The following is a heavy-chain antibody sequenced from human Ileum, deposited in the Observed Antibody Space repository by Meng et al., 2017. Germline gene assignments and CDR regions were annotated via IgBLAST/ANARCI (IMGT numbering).Heavy chain of an antibody. CDR1: GGSISSSSYY. D-gene: IGHD4-17*01. V-gene: IGHV4-39*06. Sequence: SETLSLTCTVSGGSISSSSYYWGWIRPPPGKGLEWIGSMYYSGSNYYNPSLKRRVTISADTSKNQFPLKLSSVTAADTAVYYCARRPGYGENGRSPGTFDIWGQGTMVTVSS. J-gene: IGHJ3*02. CDR3: ARRPGYGENGRSPGTFDI. CDR2: MYYSGSN.